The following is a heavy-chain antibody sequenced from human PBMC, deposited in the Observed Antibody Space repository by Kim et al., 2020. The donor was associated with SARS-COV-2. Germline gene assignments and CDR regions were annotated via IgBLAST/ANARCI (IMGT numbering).Heavy chain of an antibody. CDR2: IWYDGSNK. CDR3: AREAITMVRGVSYRGGYYYYGMDV. J-gene: IGHJ6*02. Sequence: GGSLRLSCAASGFTFSSYGMHWVRQAPGKGLEWVAVIWYDGSNKYYADSVKGRFTISRDNSKNTLYLQMNSLRAEDTAVYYCAREAITMVRGVSYRGGYYYYGMDVWGQGTTVTVSS. V-gene: IGHV3-33*01. D-gene: IGHD3-10*01. CDR1: GFTFSSYG.